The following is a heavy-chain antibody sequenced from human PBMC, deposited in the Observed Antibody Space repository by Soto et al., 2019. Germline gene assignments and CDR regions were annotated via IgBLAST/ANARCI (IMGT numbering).Heavy chain of an antibody. Sequence: GGSLRLSCAASGFTFSSYEMNWVRQAPGKGLEWVSYISSSGSTIYYADSVKRRFTISRDNAKNSLYLQMNSLRAEDTAVYYCASIPGLRFLEWLFDYWGQGTLVTVSS. J-gene: IGHJ4*02. D-gene: IGHD3-3*01. CDR1: GFTFSSYE. V-gene: IGHV3-48*03. CDR2: ISSSGSTI. CDR3: ASIPGLRFLEWLFDY.